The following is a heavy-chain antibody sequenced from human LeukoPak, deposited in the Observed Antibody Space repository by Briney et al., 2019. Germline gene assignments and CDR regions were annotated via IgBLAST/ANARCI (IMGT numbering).Heavy chain of an antibody. Sequence: SETLSLTCTVSGYSISSGYYWGWIRQPPGKGLEWIGSIYHSGSTYYNPSLKSRVTISVDTSKYQFSLKLSSVTAADTAVYYCARDSGYDLVHYDWGQGTLVTVSS. CDR1: GYSISSGYY. CDR3: ARDSGYDLVHYD. D-gene: IGHD5-12*01. CDR2: IYHSGST. V-gene: IGHV4-38-2*02. J-gene: IGHJ4*02.